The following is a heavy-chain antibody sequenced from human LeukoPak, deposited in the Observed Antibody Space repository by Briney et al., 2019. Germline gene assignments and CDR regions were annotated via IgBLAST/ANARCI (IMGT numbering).Heavy chain of an antibody. CDR3: AREGGIVVVVAAPYPDYGMDV. Sequence: GGSLRLSCAASGFTSSSYWMSWVRQAPGKGLEWVANIKQDGSEKYYVDSVKGRFTISRDNAKNSLYLQMNSLRAEDTAVYYCAREGGIVVVVAAPYPDYGMDVWGQGTTVTVSS. CDR2: IKQDGSEK. J-gene: IGHJ6*02. D-gene: IGHD2-15*01. CDR1: GFTSSSYW. V-gene: IGHV3-7*03.